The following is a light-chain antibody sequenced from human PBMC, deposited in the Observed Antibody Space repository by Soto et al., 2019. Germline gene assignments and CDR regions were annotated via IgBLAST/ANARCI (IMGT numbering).Light chain of an antibody. Sequence: QSVLTQPASVSDSPGQSITISCPGTSSDVGGSNFVSWYQQHPGKPPKLIIYDVANRPTGVSNRFSGSKSGSTASLIISRHQTEDEADYYCVSYTSSTTYVFGTGTKVTVL. V-gene: IGLV2-14*03. J-gene: IGLJ1*01. CDR1: SSDVGGSNF. CDR2: DVA. CDR3: VSYTSSTTYV.